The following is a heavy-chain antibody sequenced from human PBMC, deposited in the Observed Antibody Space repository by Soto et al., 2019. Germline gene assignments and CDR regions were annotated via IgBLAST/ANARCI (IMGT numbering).Heavy chain of an antibody. Sequence: QVQLVQSGAEVKKPGSSVKVSCKASGGPFSSYAISWVRQAPGQGLEWMGGIIPIFGAANYAQKFQGRVTITADESTSTAYMALSSLRAEDTAVYYCARSGRTAMSLLNWFDPWGQGTLVTVSS. CDR3: ARSGRTAMSLLNWFDP. V-gene: IGHV1-69*01. CDR1: GGPFSSYA. D-gene: IGHD5-18*01. CDR2: IIPIFGAA. J-gene: IGHJ5*02.